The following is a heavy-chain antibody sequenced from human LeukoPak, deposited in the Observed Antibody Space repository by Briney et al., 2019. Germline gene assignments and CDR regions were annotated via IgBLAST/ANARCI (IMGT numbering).Heavy chain of an antibody. CDR3: ARGLEGKSTVTTRTFDY. Sequence: PSETLSLTCTVSGGSISSYYWSWIRQPPGKGLEWIGYIYYSGSTNYNPSLKSRVTISVDTSKNQFSLKMSSVTAADTAVYFCARGLEGKSTVTTRTFDYWGQGTLVTVSS. D-gene: IGHD4-11*01. J-gene: IGHJ4*02. V-gene: IGHV4-59*12. CDR2: IYYSGST. CDR1: GGSISSYY.